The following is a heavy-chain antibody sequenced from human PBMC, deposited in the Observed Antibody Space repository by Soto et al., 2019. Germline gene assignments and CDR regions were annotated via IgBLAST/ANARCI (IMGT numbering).Heavy chain of an antibody. V-gene: IGHV3-30*18. CDR1: GFTFSSYG. CDR2: ISYDGSNK. J-gene: IGHJ6*02. Sequence: PGGSLRLSCAASGFTFSSYGMHWVRQAPGKGLEWVAVISYDGSNKYYADSVKGRFTISRDNSKNTLYLQMNSLRAEDTAVYYCAKDSHSGYDLGPLYYYYGMDVWGQGTTVTVSS. CDR3: AKDSHSGYDLGPLYYYYGMDV. D-gene: IGHD5-12*01.